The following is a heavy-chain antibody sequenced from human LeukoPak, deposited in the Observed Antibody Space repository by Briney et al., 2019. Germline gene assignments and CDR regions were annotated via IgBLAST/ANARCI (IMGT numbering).Heavy chain of an antibody. CDR3: ARAHYYGSGSYYQYFQH. D-gene: IGHD3-10*01. J-gene: IGHJ1*01. CDR1: GFTFSSYG. Sequence: GGSLRLSCAASGFTFSSYGMHWVRQAPGKGLEWVAVIWYDGSNKYYADSVKGPFTISRDNSKNTLYLQMNSLRAEDTAVYYCARAHYYGSGSYYQYFQHWGQGTLVTVSS. V-gene: IGHV3-33*01. CDR2: IWYDGSNK.